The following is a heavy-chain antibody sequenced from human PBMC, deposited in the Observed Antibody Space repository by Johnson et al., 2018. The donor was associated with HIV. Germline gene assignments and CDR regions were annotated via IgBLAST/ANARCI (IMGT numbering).Heavy chain of an antibody. V-gene: IGHV3-48*03. J-gene: IGHJ3*02. CDR3: ARSPGPNACLFDI. Sequence: VQLVESGGGVVQPGRSLRLSCAASRFTFSSYAMHWVRQAPGKGLEWISYISSSGSTIYYADSVKGRFTISRDNAKNSLYLQMNSLRAEDTAVYYCARSPGPNACLFDIWGQGTMVTVSS. CDR1: RFTFSSYA. CDR2: ISSSGSTI. D-gene: IGHD5/OR15-5a*01.